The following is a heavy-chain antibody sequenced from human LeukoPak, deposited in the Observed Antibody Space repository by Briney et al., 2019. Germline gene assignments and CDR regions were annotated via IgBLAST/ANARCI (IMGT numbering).Heavy chain of an antibody. D-gene: IGHD6-13*01. Sequence: PGVSLRLSCAASGFTFNNYEMNWVRQAPGKGLEWVSYISSGGGTIYYADSVKGRFTISRDNAKSSLYLQMNSLRAEDTAVYYCAKDAISEYSSSWYVVYYFDYWGQGTLVTVSS. CDR3: AKDAISEYSSSWYVVYYFDY. CDR1: GFTFNNYE. V-gene: IGHV3-48*03. CDR2: ISSGGGTI. J-gene: IGHJ4*02.